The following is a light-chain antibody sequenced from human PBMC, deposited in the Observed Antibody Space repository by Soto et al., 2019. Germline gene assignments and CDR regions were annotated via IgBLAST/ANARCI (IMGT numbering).Light chain of an antibody. J-gene: IGLJ3*02. V-gene: IGLV2-8*01. CDR1: SSDVGGYNY. Sequence: QSALTQPPSASGSPGQSVTISCTGTSSDVGGYNYVSWYQQYPGRAPKLMIYEVTKRPSGVPDRFSGSKSGNTASLTVSGLQAEDEDDDYCSSYAASNNSYVVFGGGTKLTVL. CDR3: SSYAASNNSYVV. CDR2: EVT.